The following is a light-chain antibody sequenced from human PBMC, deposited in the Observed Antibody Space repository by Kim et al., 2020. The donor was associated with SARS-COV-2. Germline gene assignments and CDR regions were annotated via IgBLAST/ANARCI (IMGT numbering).Light chain of an antibody. CDR1: SDSIASNY. V-gene: IGLV6-57*04. J-gene: IGLJ3*02. CDR2: EDN. CDR3: QSYDGSNWV. Sequence: NFMLTQPHSVSESPGKTVTISCTRSSDSIASNYVQWYQRRPGSAPTTVIYEDNQGPSGVPDRFSGSIDSSSSSASLTISGLKTEDGADYYCQSYDGSNWVFGGGTQLTV.